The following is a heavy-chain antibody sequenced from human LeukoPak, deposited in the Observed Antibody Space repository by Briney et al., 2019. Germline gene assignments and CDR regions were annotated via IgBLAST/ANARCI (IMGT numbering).Heavy chain of an antibody. CDR3: AKGTTYYYGSGSSHFDY. CDR2: ISGSGGRT. D-gene: IGHD3-10*01. V-gene: IGHV3-23*01. J-gene: IGHJ4*02. CDR1: GFTFSSYA. Sequence: GGSLRLPCAASGFTFSSYAMSWVRQAPGQGLEWVSAISGSGGRTYYADSVKGRFTISRDNSKNTLYLQMNSLRAEDTAVYYCAKGTTYYYGSGSSHFDYWGQGTLVTVSS.